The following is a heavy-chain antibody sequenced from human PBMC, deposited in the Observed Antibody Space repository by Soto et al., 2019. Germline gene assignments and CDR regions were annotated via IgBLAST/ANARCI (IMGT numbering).Heavy chain of an antibody. V-gene: IGHV1-69*12. D-gene: IGHD4-17*01. Sequence: QVRLVQSGAEVKRPGSSVKVSCKASGGTLRNYAIGWVRQAPGQGLEWMGGIILPFGTPNYVQKFQGRVTISADESMTTAYMELSGLRSEDTAVYYCARGPDYEGCSDSWGRGTLVTVS. CDR1: GGTLRNYA. J-gene: IGHJ4*02. CDR3: ARGPDYEGCSDS. CDR2: IILPFGTP.